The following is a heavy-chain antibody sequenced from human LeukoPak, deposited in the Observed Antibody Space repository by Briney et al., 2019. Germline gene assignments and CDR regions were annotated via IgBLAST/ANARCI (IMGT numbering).Heavy chain of an antibody. D-gene: IGHD1-1*01. CDR1: GGSTSSYY. CDR2: IYYSGST. V-gene: IGHV4-59*01. CDR3: ARAEYNFGADAFDI. Sequence: PSETLSLTCTVSGGSTSSYYWSWIRPPPEAGLECIGYIYYSGSTNYSTYPKSRVNISVPTSKNKISLKLSSVTAADTAVYNCARAEYNFGADAFDIWGQGTMGTVSS. J-gene: IGHJ3*02.